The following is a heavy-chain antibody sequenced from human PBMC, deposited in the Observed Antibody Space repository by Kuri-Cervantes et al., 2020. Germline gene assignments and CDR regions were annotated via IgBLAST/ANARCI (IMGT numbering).Heavy chain of an antibody. CDR3: ARATGAGSYAQADY. D-gene: IGHD3-10*01. V-gene: IGHV4-34*01. Sequence: SETLSLTCAVYGGSFSGYYWSWIRQPPGKGLEWIGEINHSGSTNYNPSLKSRVTISVDTSKNQFSLKLSSVTAADTAVYYCARATGAGSYAQADYWGQRTLVTVSS. J-gene: IGHJ4*02. CDR1: GGSFSGYY. CDR2: INHSGST.